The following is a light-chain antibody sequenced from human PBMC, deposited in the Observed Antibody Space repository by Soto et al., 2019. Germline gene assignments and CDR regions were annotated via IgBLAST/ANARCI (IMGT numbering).Light chain of an antibody. J-gene: IGKJ1*01. CDR3: QQLNIYPWT. V-gene: IGKV3-15*01. CDR1: QSLSSH. Sequence: EIVLTQSPANLSLSPGEGDTLXCRASQSLSSHLRWYQQRAGQAPRLLMYRTSSRATGCPARFSGSGSGTEFTRPISSLQPEDFATYYGQQLNIYPWTFGQGTKVDIK. CDR2: RTS.